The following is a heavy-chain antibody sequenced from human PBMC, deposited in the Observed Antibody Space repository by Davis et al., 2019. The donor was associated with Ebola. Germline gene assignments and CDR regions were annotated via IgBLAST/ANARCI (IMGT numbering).Heavy chain of an antibody. D-gene: IGHD3-10*01. CDR3: ARRHGACWFDP. CDR1: GYSITGNYY. CDR2: GYHSGSA. Sequence: MPSETLSLTCDVSGYSITGNYYWGWIRQPPGKGLEWIGSGYHSGSAFYNPSLKSRVTISVDTSKNQFSLKLSSVTAADTAVYYCARRHGACWFDPWGQGTLVTVSS. V-gene: IGHV4-38-2*01. J-gene: IGHJ5*02.